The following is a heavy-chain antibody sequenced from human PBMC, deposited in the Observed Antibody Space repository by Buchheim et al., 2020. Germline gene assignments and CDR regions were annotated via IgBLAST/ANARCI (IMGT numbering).Heavy chain of an antibody. V-gene: IGHV3-33*01. Sequence: QVQLVESGGGVVQPGMSLRLSCAASGFTFSDYGMHWVRQAPGKGLEWVAIIWYDGRTKYYADSVKGRFTISRDNSKNTLFLQMNSLRAEDTAVYYWARVNWRFLEWDPPMDVWGQGTT. CDR1: GFTFSDYG. D-gene: IGHD3-3*01. CDR2: IWYDGRTK. CDR3: ARVNWRFLEWDPPMDV. J-gene: IGHJ6*02.